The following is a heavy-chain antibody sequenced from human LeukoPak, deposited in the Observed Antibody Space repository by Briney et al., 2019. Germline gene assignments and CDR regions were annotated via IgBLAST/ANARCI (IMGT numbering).Heavy chain of an antibody. J-gene: IGHJ4*02. D-gene: IGHD6-19*01. CDR2: IYHSGGT. CDR3: ARGGIAVAGTFGY. CDR1: GGSISSSSYY. V-gene: IGHV4-39*07. Sequence: KTSETLSLTCTVSGGSISSSSYYRGWIRQPPGKGLEWIGSIYHSGGTYYNSSLKSRVTISVDTSKNQFSLKLNSVTAADTAVYYCARGGIAVAGTFGYWGQGTLVTVSS.